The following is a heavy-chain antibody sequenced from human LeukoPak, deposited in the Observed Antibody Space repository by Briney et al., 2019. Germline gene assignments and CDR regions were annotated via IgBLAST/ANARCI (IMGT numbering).Heavy chain of an antibody. V-gene: IGHV4-59*08. CDR2: IYYSGST. Sequence: SETLSLTCTVSGGSISSYYWSWIRQPPGKGLEWIGYIYYSGSTNYNPPLKSRVTISVDTSKNQFSLKLSSVTAADTAVYYCARGSGYPPGFDPWGQGTLVTVSS. CDR1: GGSISSYY. D-gene: IGHD3-16*02. J-gene: IGHJ5*02. CDR3: ARGSGYPPGFDP.